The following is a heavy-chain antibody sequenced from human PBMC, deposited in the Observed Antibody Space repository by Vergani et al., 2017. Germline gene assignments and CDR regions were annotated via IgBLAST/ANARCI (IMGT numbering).Heavy chain of an antibody. D-gene: IGHD3-10*01. CDR1: GGSINTGAYY. J-gene: IGHJ6*02. V-gene: IGHV4-61*02. CDR3: ARELSYYYGSGSDDYNPYYYEGMDV. Sequence: QVQLQESGPRLVRPSQTLSLTFTVSGGSINTGAYYWSWIRQPAGKGLEWIGRVYTSGVTNYNPSLKSRVTILVDRSKSQLSLKLPSVTAGDTAVYFCARELSYYYGSGSDDYNPYYYEGMDVWGPGTTVTVSS. CDR2: VYTSGVT.